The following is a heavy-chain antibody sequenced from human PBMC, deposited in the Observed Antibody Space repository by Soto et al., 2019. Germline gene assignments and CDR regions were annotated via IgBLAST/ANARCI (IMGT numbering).Heavy chain of an antibody. J-gene: IGHJ6*02. CDR3: ASQYDNYYYGTDV. Sequence: GESLKISCKGSGYSFTSYWIGWVRQMPGKGLEWMGIIYPGDSDTRYSPSFQGQVTISADKSISTAYLQWSSLKVSDTAMYYCASQYDNYYYGTDVWGQGTTVTVSS. CDR2: IYPGDSDT. CDR1: GYSFTSYW. V-gene: IGHV5-51*01. D-gene: IGHD3-22*01.